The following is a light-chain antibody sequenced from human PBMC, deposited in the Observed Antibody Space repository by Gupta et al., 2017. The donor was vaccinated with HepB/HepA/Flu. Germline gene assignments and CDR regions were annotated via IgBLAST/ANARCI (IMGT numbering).Light chain of an antibody. J-gene: IGKJ3*01. V-gene: IGKV3-11*01. CDR2: DAS. Sequence: EIVLTQSPATLSLSPGERATLSCRASQSVSSYLAWYQQKPGQAPRLLIYDASNRATGIPARFSGSGSGTXFTLTIXSLEPEDFAVYYCQQRSNWLFTFGXGTKVDIK. CDR1: QSVSSY. CDR3: QQRSNWLFT.